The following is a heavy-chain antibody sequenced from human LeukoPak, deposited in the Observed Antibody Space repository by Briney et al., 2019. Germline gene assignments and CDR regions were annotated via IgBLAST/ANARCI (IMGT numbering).Heavy chain of an antibody. V-gene: IGHV4-34*01. CDR2: INHSGST. CDR3: ARLHPLSLGWGYYYYMDV. J-gene: IGHJ6*03. D-gene: IGHD3-16*01. CDR1: GGSFSGYY. Sequence: SETLSLTCAVYGGSFSGYYWSWIRQPPGKGLEWIGEINHSGSTNYNPSLKSRVTISVDTSKNQFSLKLSSVTAADTAVYYCARLHPLSLGWGYYYYMDVWGKGTTVTISS.